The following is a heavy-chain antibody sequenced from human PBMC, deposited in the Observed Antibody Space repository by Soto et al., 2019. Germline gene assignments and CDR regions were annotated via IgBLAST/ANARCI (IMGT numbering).Heavy chain of an antibody. D-gene: IGHD5-18*01. V-gene: IGHV2-70*01. CDR2: IDWDDDK. CDR1: GFSLNRSGMC. CDR3: ARIRVVGFETPMVTSFDY. Sequence: SGPTLVNPTQTLTLTCTFSGFSLNRSGMCVSWIRQPPGKALEWLALIDWDDDKYYSTSLGTRLTISKDTSKNQVGLTMTNMDPVDTATYYCARIRVVGFETPMVTSFDYWGPGTLVTVS. J-gene: IGHJ4*02.